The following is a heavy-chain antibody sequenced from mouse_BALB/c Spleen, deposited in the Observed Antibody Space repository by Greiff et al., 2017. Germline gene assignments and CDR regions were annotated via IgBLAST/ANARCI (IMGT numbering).Heavy chain of an antibody. CDR1: GFSLTSYG. CDR2: IWAGGST. Sequence: QVQLQQSGPGLVAPSQSLSITCTVSGFSLTSYGVHWVRQPPGKGLEWLGVIWAGGSTNYNSALMSRLSISKDNSKSQVFLKMNSLQTDDTAMYYCARGMITTAYWYFDVWGAGTTVTVSS. D-gene: IGHD2-4*01. V-gene: IGHV2-9*02. CDR3: ARGMITTAYWYFDV. J-gene: IGHJ1*01.